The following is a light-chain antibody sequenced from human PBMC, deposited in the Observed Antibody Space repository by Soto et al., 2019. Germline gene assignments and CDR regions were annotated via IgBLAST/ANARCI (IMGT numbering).Light chain of an antibody. CDR3: QQYNSYST. CDR2: KAS. Sequence: DIQVTQSPSTLSASVGDRVTITCRISQTISNSLAWFQQKPGKAPKLLIYKASTLEGGVPSRFNGSGSGTEFTLSISSLQPDDFATYYCQQYNSYSTFGQGTKVDIK. J-gene: IGKJ1*01. CDR1: QTISNS. V-gene: IGKV1-5*03.